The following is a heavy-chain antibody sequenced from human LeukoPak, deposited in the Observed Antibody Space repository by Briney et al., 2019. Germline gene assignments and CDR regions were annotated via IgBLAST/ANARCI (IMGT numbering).Heavy chain of an antibody. Sequence: PSETLSLTCTVSGGSISSSSYYWGWIRQPPGKGLEWIGSIYYSGSTYYNPSLKSRVTISVDTSKNQFSLKLSSVTAADTAVYYRARSSCGGDCYLIDYWGQGTLVTVSS. CDR3: ARSSCGGDCYLIDY. D-gene: IGHD2-21*02. CDR1: GGSISSSSYY. V-gene: IGHV4-39*07. CDR2: IYYSGST. J-gene: IGHJ4*02.